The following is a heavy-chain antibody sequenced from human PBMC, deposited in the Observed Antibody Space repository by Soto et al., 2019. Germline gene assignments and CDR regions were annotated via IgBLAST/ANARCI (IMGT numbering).Heavy chain of an antibody. CDR1: GGSISSSSYY. D-gene: IGHD6-19*01. J-gene: IGHJ1*01. V-gene: IGHV4-39*07. CDR2: VYYSVTT. Sequence: SYTLSLTCTVPGGSISSSSYYCARVTQPPCKGLEWIGSVYYSVTTYYNPSLKSRVTISVDTSKNQFSLKLSSVTAADTAVYYCARLTSGWGLEYFQHWGQGTLVTVS. CDR3: ARLTSGWGLEYFQH.